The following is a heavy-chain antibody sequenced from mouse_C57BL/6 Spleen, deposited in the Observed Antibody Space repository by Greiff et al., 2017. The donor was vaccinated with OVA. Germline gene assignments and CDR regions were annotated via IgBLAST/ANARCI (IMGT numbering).Heavy chain of an antibody. V-gene: IGHV1-53*01. D-gene: IGHD2-4*01. CDR3: ARWSYDYDATWRTY. J-gene: IGHJ3*01. Sequence: VQLQQPGTELVKPGASVKLSCKASGYTFTSYWIHWVKQRPGQGLEWIGNINPSNGGTNYNEKFKSKATLTVDKSSSTAYMQLSSLTSEDSAVYYCARWSYDYDATWRTYWGQGTLVTVSA. CDR2: INPSNGGT. CDR1: GYTFTSYW.